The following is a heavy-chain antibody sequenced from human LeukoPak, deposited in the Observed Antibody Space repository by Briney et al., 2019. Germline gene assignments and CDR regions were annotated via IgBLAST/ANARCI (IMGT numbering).Heavy chain of an antibody. CDR1: GFTFSSYA. Sequence: HPGGSLRLSCAASGFTFSSYAMSWVRQAPGKGLEWVSAISGSGGDTYYADSVKGRFTISRDNSKNTLYLQMNSLRAEDTAVYYCAKEGVKRPLRFFDYWGQGTLVTVSS. V-gene: IGHV3-23*01. D-gene: IGHD5/OR15-5a*01. CDR2: ISGSGGDT. CDR3: AKEGVKRPLRFFDY. J-gene: IGHJ4*02.